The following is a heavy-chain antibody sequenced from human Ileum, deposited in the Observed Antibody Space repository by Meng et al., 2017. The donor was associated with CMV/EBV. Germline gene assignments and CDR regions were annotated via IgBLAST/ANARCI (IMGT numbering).Heavy chain of an antibody. CDR1: GGPISSYY. V-gene: IGHV4-59*12. CDR3: AGVGHDNSAFGWFDP. D-gene: IGHD3-10*01. J-gene: IGHJ5*02. CDR2: IYYSGQI. Sequence: SETLSLTCTVSGGPISSYYWTWIRQPPGKGLEWIGYIYYSGQIKYNPSLMSRVAISIDTSKNQFSLKVTSVTAADTAVYYCAGVGHDNSAFGWFDPWGQGTLVTVSS.